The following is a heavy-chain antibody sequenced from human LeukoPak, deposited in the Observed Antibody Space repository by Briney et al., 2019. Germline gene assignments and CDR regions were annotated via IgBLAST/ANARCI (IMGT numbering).Heavy chain of an antibody. Sequence: ASVKVSCKASGYTSTGYYMHWVRQAPGQGLEWMGWINPNSGGTNYAQKFQSRVTMTRDTSISTAYMELSRLRSDDTAVYYCARGYYDILTGYPPEFDYWGQGTLVTVSS. CDR2: INPNSGGT. D-gene: IGHD3-9*01. CDR3: ARGYYDILTGYPPEFDY. CDR1: GYTSTGYY. J-gene: IGHJ4*02. V-gene: IGHV1-2*02.